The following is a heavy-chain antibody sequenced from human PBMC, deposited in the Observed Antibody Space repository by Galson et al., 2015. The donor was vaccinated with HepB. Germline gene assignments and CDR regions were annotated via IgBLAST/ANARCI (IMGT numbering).Heavy chain of an antibody. CDR1: GFTFSSYS. V-gene: IGHV3-21*01. D-gene: IGHD3-22*01. CDR3: AREQDSSGYHHGY. Sequence: SLRLSCAASGFTFSSYSMHWVRQAPGKGLEWVSSISSSSSYIYYGDSVKGRVTISRDNVKNSLYLQMNSLRAEDTGVYYCAREQDSSGYHHGYWGQGTLVTVSS. CDR2: ISSSSSYI. J-gene: IGHJ4*02.